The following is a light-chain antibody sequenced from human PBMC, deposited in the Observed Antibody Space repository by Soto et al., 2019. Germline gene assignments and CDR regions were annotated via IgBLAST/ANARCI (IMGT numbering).Light chain of an antibody. CDR1: QSVSSTF. CDR2: GAS. V-gene: IGKV3-20*01. CDR3: QQYGTSPAP. J-gene: IGKJ1*01. Sequence: EIVFTQSPGTLSLSPGERATLSCRASQSVSSTFLAWYQQKPGQAPRLLMYGASSRATGIPDRFRGSGSGTDFTLTISILEPEDFAVYYCQQYGTSPAPFGQGTKVEI.